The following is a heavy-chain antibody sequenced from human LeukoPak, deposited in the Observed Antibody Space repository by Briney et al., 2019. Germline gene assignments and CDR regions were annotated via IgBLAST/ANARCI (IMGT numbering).Heavy chain of an antibody. Sequence: PSETLSLTCTVSGGSISSSSYYWGWIRQAPGKGLEWVSTITAGGSHTYYPDSVKGRFTISRDNSKNTLYLQMNTLRAEDTAAYYCAKRGRGTYFDCWGQGTLVTVSS. V-gene: IGHV3-23*01. CDR2: ITAGGSHT. CDR1: GGSISSSSYY. CDR3: AKRGRGTYFDC. D-gene: IGHD2-15*01. J-gene: IGHJ4*02.